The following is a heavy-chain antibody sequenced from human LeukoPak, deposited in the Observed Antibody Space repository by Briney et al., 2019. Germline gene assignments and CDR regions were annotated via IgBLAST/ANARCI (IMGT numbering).Heavy chain of an antibody. CDR2: ISGSGSDI. Sequence: GGSLRLSCVVSGFSFSNLYMTWIRQTPGKGLESLAYISGSGSDIYYADSVKGRFTISRDNAKNSVYLQLNSLRPEDTALYYCSTDPRPLVYWGHGTLVTVSS. CDR3: STDPRPLVY. V-gene: IGHV3-11*01. J-gene: IGHJ4*01. CDR1: GFSFSNLY.